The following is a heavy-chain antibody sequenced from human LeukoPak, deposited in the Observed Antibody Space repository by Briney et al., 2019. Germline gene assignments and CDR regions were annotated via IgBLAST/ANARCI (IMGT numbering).Heavy chain of an antibody. CDR2: ISSSSSTI. D-gene: IGHD3-10*01. CDR3: AKEDRYYYGSGSYYGPDY. CDR1: GFTFSSYS. J-gene: IGHJ4*02. V-gene: IGHV3-48*01. Sequence: GGSLRLSCAASGFTFSSYSMNWVRQAPGKGLEWVSYISSSSSTIYYADSVKGRFTISRDNSKNTLYLQMNSLRAEDTAVYYCAKEDRYYYGSGSYYGPDYWGQGTLVTVSS.